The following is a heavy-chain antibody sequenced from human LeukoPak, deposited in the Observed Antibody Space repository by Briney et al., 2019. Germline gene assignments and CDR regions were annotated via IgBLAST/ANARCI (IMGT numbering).Heavy chain of an antibody. Sequence: GGSLRLSCAASGFTFSDHYMDWVRQAPGKGLEWVGRTRNKANSYTTEYAASVKGRFTISRDDSKNSLYLQMNSLKTEDTAVYYCARSTGELYYMDVWGKGTTVTVSS. CDR2: TRNKANSYTT. D-gene: IGHD1-14*01. J-gene: IGHJ6*03. CDR3: ARSTGELYYMDV. CDR1: GFTFSDHY. V-gene: IGHV3-72*01.